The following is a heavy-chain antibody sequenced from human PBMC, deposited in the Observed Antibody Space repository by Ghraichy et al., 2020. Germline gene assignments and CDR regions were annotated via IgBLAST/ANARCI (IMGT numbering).Heavy chain of an antibody. CDR1: GFTFSSYA. CDR3: AVTVMGPAGLFVY. V-gene: IGHV3-23*01. Sequence: GESLNISCAASGFTFSSYAMSWVRQAPGKGLEWVSAISGSGGSTYYADSVKGRFTISRDNSKNTLYLQMNSLRAEDTAIYYCAVTVMGPAGLFVYWGQGTLVTVSS. J-gene: IGHJ4*02. CDR2: ISGSGGST. D-gene: IGHD3-22*01.